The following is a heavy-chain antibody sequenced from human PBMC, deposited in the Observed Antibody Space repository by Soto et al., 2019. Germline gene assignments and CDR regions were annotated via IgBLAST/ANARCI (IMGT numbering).Heavy chain of an antibody. J-gene: IGHJ6*02. CDR1: VGSITSYY. D-gene: IGHD1-26*01. CDR2: IYYSGST. Sequence: QVQLQESGPGLVQPSKTLSLTCTVSVGSITSYYWSWVRQPPGKELQYICYIYYSGSTNYNPSLKSRVTISDDTSTNQFSLTRSSVTAADTAVYYCARGWWERAGDVMDVWGQGTTVTVSS. V-gene: IGHV4-59*08. CDR3: ARGWWERAGDVMDV.